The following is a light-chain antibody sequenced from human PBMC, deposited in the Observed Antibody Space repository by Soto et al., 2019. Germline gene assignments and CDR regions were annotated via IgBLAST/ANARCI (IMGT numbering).Light chain of an antibody. Sequence: EIVLTQSPGTVSLSPVARATLSCRASQSVSSTFLGWYQQKPGQAPRLLIYGASSRATGIPDRFSGSGSGTDFTLSISRLEPEDFAVYYCQQYSSLWTFGEGTKVDIK. CDR2: GAS. J-gene: IGKJ1*01. CDR3: QQYSSLWT. CDR1: QSVSSTF. V-gene: IGKV3-20*01.